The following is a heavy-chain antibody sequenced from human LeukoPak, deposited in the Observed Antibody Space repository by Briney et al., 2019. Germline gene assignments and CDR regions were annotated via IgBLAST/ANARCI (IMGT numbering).Heavy chain of an antibody. CDR1: GRSFSGYY. CDR3: ARGRKIGGYDGFDP. Sequence: SETLSPTCAVYGRSFSGYYWGWIRQSPGKGLEWIGFIYYNGIPYYNPSLQSRVTILRDTSKNQFSLKVNSVTAADTAVYYCARGRKIGGYDGFDPWGQGTMVTVSS. CDR2: IYYNGIP. V-gene: IGHV4-34*01. D-gene: IGHD5-12*01. J-gene: IGHJ3*01.